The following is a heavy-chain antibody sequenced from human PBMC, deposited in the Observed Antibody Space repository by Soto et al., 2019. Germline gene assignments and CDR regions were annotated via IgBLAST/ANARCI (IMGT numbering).Heavy chain of an antibody. CDR3: ARQGIVPKLFDY. J-gene: IGHJ4*02. Sequence: SETLSLTCTVSGGSISSSSYYWGWIRQPPGKGLEWIGSIYYSGSTYYNLSLKSRVTISVDTSKNQFSLKLSSVTAADTAVYYCARQGIVPKLFDYWGQGTLVTVSS. CDR2: IYYSGST. D-gene: IGHD6-6*01. CDR1: GGSISSSSYY. V-gene: IGHV4-39*01.